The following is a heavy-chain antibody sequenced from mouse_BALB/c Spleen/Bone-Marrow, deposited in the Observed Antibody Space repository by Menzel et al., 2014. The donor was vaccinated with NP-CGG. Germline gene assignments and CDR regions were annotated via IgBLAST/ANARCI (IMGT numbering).Heavy chain of an antibody. CDR3: ARERYYGNGRTFEY. D-gene: IGHD1-1*01. V-gene: IGHV5-6-3*01. J-gene: IGHJ2*01. Sequence: EVKLVESGGGLVQPGGSLKLSCAASGFTFSSYGMSWVRQTPDKRLELVATINSNGGSTYYPDSVKGRFTISRDNAKNTLYLQMSSLKSEDTAMYYCARERYYGNGRTFEYWGQGTTLTVSS. CDR2: INSNGGST. CDR1: GFTFSSYG.